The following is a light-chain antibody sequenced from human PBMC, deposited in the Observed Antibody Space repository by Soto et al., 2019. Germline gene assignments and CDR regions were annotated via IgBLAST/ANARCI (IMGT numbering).Light chain of an antibody. CDR2: GAS. Sequence: ETVLTQSPATLSLSPGERATLSCRASQSVGSYLAWYQQKPGQAPRLLIYGASNRATGIPDRFSGSGSGTDFTLTISRLEPEDFAVYYCQQYGSSGTSGQGTKVDIK. CDR3: QQYGSSGT. CDR1: QSVGSY. J-gene: IGKJ1*01. V-gene: IGKV3-20*01.